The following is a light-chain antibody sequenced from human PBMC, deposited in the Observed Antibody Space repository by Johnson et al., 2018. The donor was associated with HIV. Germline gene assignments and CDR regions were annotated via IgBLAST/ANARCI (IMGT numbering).Light chain of an antibody. CDR3: GTWDSSLGAWV. J-gene: IGLJ1*01. CDR1: SSKIGNNY. V-gene: IGLV1-51*01. CDR2: DNN. Sequence: QSVLTQPPSVSAAPGQKVTISCSGSSSKIGNNYVSWYQQLPGTAPKLLIYDNNKRPSGIPDRFSGSKSGTSATLDITGLQTGDEADYYCGTWDSSLGAWVFGTGTKVTVL.